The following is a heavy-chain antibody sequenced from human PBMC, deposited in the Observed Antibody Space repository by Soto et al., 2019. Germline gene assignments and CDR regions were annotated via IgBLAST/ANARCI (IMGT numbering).Heavy chain of an antibody. V-gene: IGHV1-18*01. CDR2: INGYNGQT. D-gene: IGHD6-19*01. Sequence: QVQLVQSEVEVKKPGASVKVSCKASGYTFNNYAANWMRLAPGQGLEWMGWINGYNGQTNYAQIFQGRVTMTTDTSTGIAYMELRSLRSDDTAVYYCARDTSYSSGWGFDYWGQGTLVTVSS. CDR1: GYTFNNYA. CDR3: ARDTSYSSGWGFDY. J-gene: IGHJ4*02.